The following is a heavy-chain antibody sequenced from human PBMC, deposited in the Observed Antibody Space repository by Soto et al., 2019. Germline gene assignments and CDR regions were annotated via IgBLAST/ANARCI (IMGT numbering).Heavy chain of an antibody. V-gene: IGHV3-7*01. CDR1: GFSLSSYW. CDR2: MNQDGSES. J-gene: IGHJ4*02. Sequence: EVQLVESGGGLVQPGGSLRLSCAASGFSLSSYWMSWVRQAPGKGLEWVANMNQDGSESDYAGSVKGRFTVTRDNAKNSLYLQMNRLRAEDTAVYYCARLSTSAGRRDLACWGQGTLVTVSS. CDR3: ARLSTSAGRRDLAC.